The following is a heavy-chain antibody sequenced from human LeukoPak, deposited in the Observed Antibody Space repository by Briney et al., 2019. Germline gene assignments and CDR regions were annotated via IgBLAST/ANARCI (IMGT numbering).Heavy chain of an antibody. J-gene: IGHJ6*02. CDR1: GYTFTSYG. CDR2: ISAYNGNT. Sequence: GASVKVSCKASGYTFTSYGISWVRQAPGQGLEWMGWISAYNGNTNDAQKLQGRVTMTTDTSTSTAYMELRSLRSDDTAVYYCARAAMVTLHRPTNHYGMDVWGQGTTVTVSS. CDR3: ARAAMVTLHRPTNHYGMDV. D-gene: IGHD5-18*01. V-gene: IGHV1-18*01.